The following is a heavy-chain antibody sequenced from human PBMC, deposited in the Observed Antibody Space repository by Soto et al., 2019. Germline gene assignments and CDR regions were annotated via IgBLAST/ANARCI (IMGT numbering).Heavy chain of an antibody. J-gene: IGHJ6*02. D-gene: IGHD1-26*01. Sequence: PGGSLRLSCAASGFTFSNYGMHWVRQAPGKGLEWMSLIWFDGSNNFYAESVKGRFTISRDNSKNTRYLQMNSLRVEDTAVYYWARDFREKTGSYGGMDVWGQGTTVTVSS. CDR2: IWFDGSNN. V-gene: IGHV3-33*01. CDR1: GFTFSNYG. CDR3: ARDFREKTGSYGGMDV.